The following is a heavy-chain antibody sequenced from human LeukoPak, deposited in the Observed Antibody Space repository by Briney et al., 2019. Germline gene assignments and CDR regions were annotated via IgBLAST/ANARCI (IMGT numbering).Heavy chain of an antibody. CDR1: GFTFSSYS. V-gene: IGHV3-21*01. CDR3: VRDPPFIIGTTFFDY. Sequence: GGSLRLSCAASGFTFSSYSMNWVRQAPGKGLEWVSSISTSSTYIYYADSVKGRFTISRDNAMNSLYLQMNSLRAEDTAVYYCVRDPPFIIGTTFFDYWGQGTLVTVSS. CDR2: ISTSSTYI. D-gene: IGHD1-20*01. J-gene: IGHJ4*02.